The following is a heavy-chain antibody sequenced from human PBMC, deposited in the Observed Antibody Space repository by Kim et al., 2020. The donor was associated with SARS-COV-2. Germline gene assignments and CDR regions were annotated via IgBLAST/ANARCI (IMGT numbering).Heavy chain of an antibody. D-gene: IGHD4-4*01. CDR2: IWYDGSNK. CDR1: GFTFSSYG. J-gene: IGHJ3*02. V-gene: IGHV3-33*01. CDR3: ARDFKSPSNYRVSAFDI. Sequence: GGSLRLSCAASGFTFSSYGMHWVRQAPGKGLEWVAVIWYDGSNKYYADSVKGRFTISRDNSKNTLYLQMNSLRAEDTAVYYCARDFKSPSNYRVSAFDIWGQGTMVTVSS.